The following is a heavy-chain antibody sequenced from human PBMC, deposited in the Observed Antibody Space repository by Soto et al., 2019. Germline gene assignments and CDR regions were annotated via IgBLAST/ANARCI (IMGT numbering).Heavy chain of an antibody. D-gene: IGHD1-7*01. CDR3: ARDPPTGTTLDWADS. CDR2: ISSSGSFM. V-gene: IGHV3-21*01. J-gene: IGHJ4*02. Sequence: GGSLRLSCAASGFSFSSNSMGWVRQAPGKGLEWVSSISSSGSFMNYADSVKGRFTISRDNAKNSLYLQMSGLKDEDTAVYYCARDPPTGTTLDWADSWGQGTLVTVSS. CDR1: GFSFSSNS.